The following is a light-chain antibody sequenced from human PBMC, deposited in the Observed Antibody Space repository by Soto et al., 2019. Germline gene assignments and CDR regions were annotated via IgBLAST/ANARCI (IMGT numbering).Light chain of an antibody. CDR3: SSYTRSSTVV. CDR1: SSDVGSYNR. V-gene: IGLV2-18*02. CDR2: EVS. Sequence: QSALTQPPSVSGSPGQSVTISCTGTSSDVGSYNRVSWYQQPPGTAPKFMIYEVSNRPSGVPDRFSGSKSGNTASLTISGLQADDEADYYCSSYTRSSTVVFGGGTQLTVL. J-gene: IGLJ2*01.